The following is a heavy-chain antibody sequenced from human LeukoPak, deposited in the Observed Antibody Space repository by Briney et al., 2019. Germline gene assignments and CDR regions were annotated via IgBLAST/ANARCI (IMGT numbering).Heavy chain of an antibody. CDR3: ARLKAAADSNWFDP. J-gene: IGHJ5*02. Sequence: SETLSLTCTVSGGSISGYYWSWIRQPPGKGLEWIGYIYHSGSTNYNPSLNSRVTISVDTSKSQFSLKLSSVTAADTAVYYCARLKAAADSNWFDPWGQGTLVTVSS. CDR2: IYHSGST. D-gene: IGHD6-13*01. V-gene: IGHV4-59*08. CDR1: GGSISGYY.